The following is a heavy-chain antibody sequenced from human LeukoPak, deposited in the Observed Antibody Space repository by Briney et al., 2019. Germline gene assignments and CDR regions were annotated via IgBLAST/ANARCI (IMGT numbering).Heavy chain of an antibody. CDR3: ARSRVVAATTFDY. CDR1: GLTFSSYA. D-gene: IGHD2-15*01. Sequence: GGSLRLSCAASGLTFSSYAMHWVRQAPGKGLEWGAVISYDGSNKYYADSVKGRFTISRDNSKSTLYLQMNSLRAEDTAVYYCARSRVVAATTFDYWGQGTLVTVSS. V-gene: IGHV3-30*04. CDR2: ISYDGSNK. J-gene: IGHJ4*02.